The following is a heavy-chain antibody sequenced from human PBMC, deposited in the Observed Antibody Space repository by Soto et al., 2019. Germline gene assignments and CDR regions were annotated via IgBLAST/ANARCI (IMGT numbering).Heavy chain of an antibody. CDR1: GDSVSTNSYS. CDR3: ARLNGYCISTNCHGYYGMDV. D-gene: IGHD2-2*03. CDR2: IYSSENT. Sequence: QLQLQESGPGLVKPSETLSLTCTVSGDSVSTNSYSWGWIRQSPGKGLEWIGTIYSSENTYYNPSLTSRVTISVDTSKNEFSLMLSSVTAADTAVYYCARLNGYCISTNCHGYYGMDVWGQGTTVTVSS. V-gene: IGHV4-39*01. J-gene: IGHJ6*02.